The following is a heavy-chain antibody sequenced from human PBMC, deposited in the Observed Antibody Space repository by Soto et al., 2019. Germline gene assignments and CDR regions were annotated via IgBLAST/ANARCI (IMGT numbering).Heavy chain of an antibody. D-gene: IGHD2-15*01. CDR2: IIPIFGTA. V-gene: IGHV1-69*13. J-gene: IGHJ6*02. CDR3: ARGLVVVAAIKTYNYYVMEV. Sequence: SVKVSCKASGGTFSSYAISWVRQAPGQGLEWMGGIIPIFGTANYAQKFQGRVTITADESTSTAYMELSSLRSEDTAVYYCARGLVVVAAIKTYNYYVMEVGAQGPRFPVSS. CDR1: GGTFSSYA.